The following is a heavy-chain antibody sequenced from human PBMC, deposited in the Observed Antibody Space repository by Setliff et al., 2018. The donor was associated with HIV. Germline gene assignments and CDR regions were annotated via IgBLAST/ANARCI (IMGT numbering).Heavy chain of an antibody. CDR3: AKDLAANIYDFSALYYVPYPVGS. J-gene: IGHJ5*02. Sequence: GGSLRLSCAASGFTFSSYGMHWVRQAPGKGLEWVALIYNDGSKKYYADSVKGRFTISRDNSKNTVDLQMNSLTVEDTAVYYCAKDLAANIYDFSALYYVPYPVGSWGQGTLVTVSS. CDR1: GFTFSSYG. D-gene: IGHD3-16*01. CDR2: IYNDGSKK. V-gene: IGHV3-33*06.